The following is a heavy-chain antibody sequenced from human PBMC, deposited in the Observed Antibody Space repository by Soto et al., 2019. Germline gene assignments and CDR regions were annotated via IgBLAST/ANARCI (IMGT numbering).Heavy chain of an antibody. Sequence: GGSLILSCAASGFTFSSYAMHWVRQAPGKGLEWVAVISYDGSNKYYADSVKGRFTISRDNSKNTLYLQMNSLRAEDTAVYYCAREFRIFGVVTPDYYYYSGMDVWGQGTTVTVYS. V-gene: IGHV3-30-3*01. CDR3: AREFRIFGVVTPDYYYYSGMDV. J-gene: IGHJ6*02. CDR1: GFTFSSYA. D-gene: IGHD3-3*01. CDR2: ISYDGSNK.